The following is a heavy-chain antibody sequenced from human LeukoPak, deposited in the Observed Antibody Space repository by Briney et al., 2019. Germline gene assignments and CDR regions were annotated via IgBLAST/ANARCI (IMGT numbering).Heavy chain of an antibody. D-gene: IGHD2-21*02. CDR3: ARYAYCSEDCYRSSNWYFDL. CDR1: GGSISSSNYY. J-gene: IGHJ2*01. Sequence: SETLSLTCTVSGGSISSSNYYWGWIRQPPGKPLEWLGTIYHTGVTFRNSSLVSRLTMSVDTSREQFSLDLTSVTAADTAVYNCARYAYCSEDCYRSSNWYFDLWGRGTHVSVSS. CDR2: IYHTGVT. V-gene: IGHV4-39*01.